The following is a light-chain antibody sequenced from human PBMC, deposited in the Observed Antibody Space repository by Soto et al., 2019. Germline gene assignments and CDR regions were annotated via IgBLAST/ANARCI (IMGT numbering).Light chain of an antibody. Sequence: EIVLTQCPGTLSLSPGERATLSCRASQSVSSSYLAWYQQKPGQAPRLLIYGASSRATGIPDRFSGSGSGTDFTLTISRLEPEDFAVYYCQQYGSSPGYTFGQGTKLEIK. CDR3: QQYGSSPGYT. CDR1: QSVSSSY. J-gene: IGKJ2*01. CDR2: GAS. V-gene: IGKV3-20*01.